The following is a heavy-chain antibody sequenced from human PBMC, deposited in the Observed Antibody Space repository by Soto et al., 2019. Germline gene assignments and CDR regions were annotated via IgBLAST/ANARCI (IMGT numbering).Heavy chain of an antibody. D-gene: IGHD3-9*01. CDR2: IIPIFGTA. J-gene: IGHJ6*02. CDR1: GGTFSSYA. V-gene: IGHV1-69*06. Sequence: GASVKVSCKASGGTFSSYAISWVRQAPGQGLEWMGGIIPIFGTANYAQKFQGRVTITADKSTSTAYMELSSLRSEDTAVYYCARGTAYYDILTGYWNGMDVWGQGTTVTVSS. CDR3: ARGTAYYDILTGYWNGMDV.